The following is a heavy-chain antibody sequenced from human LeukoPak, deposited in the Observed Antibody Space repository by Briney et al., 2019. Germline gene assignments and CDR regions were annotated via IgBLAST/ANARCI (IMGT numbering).Heavy chain of an antibody. CDR3: ARGRRAPDY. Sequence: SHTLSPTCALDAGSLTGHYSSSIRHPPGKGLEWIGEINHSGSTNYNPSLKSRVTISVDTSKNQFSLKLSSVTAADTAVYYCARGRRAPDYWGQGTLVTVSS. CDR2: INHSGST. J-gene: IGHJ4*02. V-gene: IGHV4-34*01. CDR1: AGSLTGHY.